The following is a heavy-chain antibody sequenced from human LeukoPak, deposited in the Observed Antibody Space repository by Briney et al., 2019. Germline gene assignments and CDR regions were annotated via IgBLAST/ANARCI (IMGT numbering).Heavy chain of an antibody. CDR3: ASIKTIDYCSSTSCSYYYYGMDV. J-gene: IGHJ6*02. Sequence: SETLSLTCTVSGGSISSYYWSWIRQPPGKGLEWIGSIYYSGSTYYNPSLKSRVTISVDTSKNQFSLKLSSVTAADTAVYYCASIKTIDYCSSTSCSYYYYGMDVWGQGTTVTVSS. V-gene: IGHV4-39*01. D-gene: IGHD2-2*01. CDR2: IYYSGST. CDR1: GGSISSYY.